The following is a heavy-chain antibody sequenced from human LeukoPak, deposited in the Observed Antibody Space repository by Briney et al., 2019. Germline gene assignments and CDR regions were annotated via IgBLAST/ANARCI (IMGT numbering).Heavy chain of an antibody. V-gene: IGHV3-11*01. CDR1: AFTFSDYY. J-gene: IGHJ4*02. CDR2: ISSSGRNI. D-gene: IGHD6-6*01. CDR3: ARDSSSLISYY. Sequence: PGGSLRLSCAASAFTFSDYYMSWIRQAPGKGMEWVSYISSSGRNIYYADSVKGRFTITRDAANNSLYLPTNSLRAEDTAMYYCARDSSSLISYYWGQRTLVTVSS.